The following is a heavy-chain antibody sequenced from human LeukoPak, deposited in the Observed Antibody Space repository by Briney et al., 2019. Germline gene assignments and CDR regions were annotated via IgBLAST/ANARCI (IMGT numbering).Heavy chain of an antibody. Sequence: ASVKVSCKASGGTFSIYAICWVRQAHGQGLEWMGGSIPIVGTANYAQKFQGRVTITTDESTSTAYMELSSLRSEDTAVYYCARGKRYCSSTSCYILNWFDPWGQGTLVTVSS. J-gene: IGHJ5*02. V-gene: IGHV1-69*05. CDR1: GGTFSIYA. D-gene: IGHD2-2*02. CDR3: ARGKRYCSSTSCYILNWFDP. CDR2: SIPIVGTA.